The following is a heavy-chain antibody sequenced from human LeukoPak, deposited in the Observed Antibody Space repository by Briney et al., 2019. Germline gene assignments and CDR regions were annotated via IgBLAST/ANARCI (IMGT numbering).Heavy chain of an antibody. CDR2: MNPNSGNT. CDR1: GYTFTSYD. CDR3: ARGRGYDILTGYYRNWFDP. D-gene: IGHD3-9*01. Sequence: GASVKVSCKASGYTFTSYDTNWVRQATGQGLEWMGWMNPNSGNTGYAQKFQGRVTMTRNTFISTAYMELSSLRSEDTAVYYCARGRGYDILTGYYRNWFDPWGQGTLVTVSS. V-gene: IGHV1-8*01. J-gene: IGHJ5*02.